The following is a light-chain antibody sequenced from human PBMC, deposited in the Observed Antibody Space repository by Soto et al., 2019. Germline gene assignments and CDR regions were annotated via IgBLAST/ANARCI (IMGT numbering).Light chain of an antibody. V-gene: IGKV1-12*01. CDR3: QQGHSFPLT. J-gene: IGKJ4*01. Sequence: DIQMTQSPSSVSASVGDRVTITCRASQGINIALAWFQQKPGAAPRLLIYTASTLHSGVPSRFSGGGSGTDFTLTITSLQPEDFATYYCQQGHSFPLTFGGGTKVEI. CDR2: TAS. CDR1: QGINIA.